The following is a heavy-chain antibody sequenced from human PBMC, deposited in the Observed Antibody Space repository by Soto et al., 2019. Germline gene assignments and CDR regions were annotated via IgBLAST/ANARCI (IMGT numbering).Heavy chain of an antibody. J-gene: IGHJ5*02. CDR1: GYTFTGYV. Sequence: QVQLVRSGAEVKKPGASVKVSCEASGYTFTGYVIHWVRQAPGHRPEWMGWINAGNGNTRYSQNFQGRVTITSDTSASTAYMDLSSLRSEDTAVYYCARSGYCTSTGCSNWFDPWGQGTLVTVSS. CDR2: INAGNGNT. D-gene: IGHD2-2*01. V-gene: IGHV1-3*01. CDR3: ARSGYCTSTGCSNWFDP.